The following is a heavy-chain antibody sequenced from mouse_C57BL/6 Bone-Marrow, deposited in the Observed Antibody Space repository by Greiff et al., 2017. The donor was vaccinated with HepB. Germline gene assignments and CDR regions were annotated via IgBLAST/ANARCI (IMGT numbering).Heavy chain of an antibody. V-gene: IGHV1-81*01. J-gene: IGHJ1*03. CDR2: IYPRSGNT. CDR1: GYTFTSYG. Sequence: VKLQESGAELARPGASVKLSCKASGYTFTSYGISWVKQRTGQGLEWIGEIYPRSGNTYYNEKFKGKATLTADKSSSTAYMELRSLTSEDSAVYFCARSRARYFDVWGTGTTVTVSS. CDR3: ARSRARYFDV. D-gene: IGHD3-3*01.